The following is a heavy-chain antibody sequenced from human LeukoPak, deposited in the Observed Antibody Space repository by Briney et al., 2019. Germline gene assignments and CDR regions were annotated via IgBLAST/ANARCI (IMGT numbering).Heavy chain of an antibody. CDR3: ATDLIYCSSTSCAY. CDR1: GYTFTDYY. J-gene: IGHJ4*02. D-gene: IGHD2-2*01. CDR2: VDPEDGET. Sequence: GASVKVSYKASGYTFTDYYMHWVQQAPGKGLEWMGRVDPEDGETIYAEKFQGRVTITADTSTDTAYMELSSLRSEDTAVYYCATDLIYCSSTSCAYWGQGTLVTVSS. V-gene: IGHV1-69-2*01.